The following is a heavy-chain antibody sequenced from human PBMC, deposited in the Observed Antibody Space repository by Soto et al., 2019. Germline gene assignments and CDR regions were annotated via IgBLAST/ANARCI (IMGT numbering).Heavy chain of an antibody. CDR3: ARQGGYYSSHSCYRSWSDL. J-gene: IGHJ5*02. Sequence: QLQLQESGPGLLKPSGTLSLTCTVSGGSISTSSYDCAWIRQPPGKGLELLGSIYYIGITSYNPSLKSRVNIYVERSTNQLSINLSLVTAADTALFYCARQGGYYSSHSCYRSWSDLWGQGNPVPVSS. V-gene: IGHV4-39*01. CDR2: IYYIGIT. CDR1: GGSISTSSYD. D-gene: IGHD2-2*01.